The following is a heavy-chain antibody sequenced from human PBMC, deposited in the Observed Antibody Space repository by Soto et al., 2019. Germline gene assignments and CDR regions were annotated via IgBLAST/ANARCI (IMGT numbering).Heavy chain of an antibody. D-gene: IGHD2-15*01. V-gene: IGHV4-30-4*01. CDR2: IYYSGST. J-gene: IGHJ5*02. CDR3: ARVRGYCGGATCYSGWFDP. CDR1: GGSISSGDYY. Sequence: SETLSLTCTVSGGSISSGDYYWSWIRQPPGKGLEWIGYIYYSGSTYYNPSLKSRVTISVDTSKNQFSLKLSSVTAADTAVYYCARVRGYCGGATCYSGWFDPWGQGTLVTVSS.